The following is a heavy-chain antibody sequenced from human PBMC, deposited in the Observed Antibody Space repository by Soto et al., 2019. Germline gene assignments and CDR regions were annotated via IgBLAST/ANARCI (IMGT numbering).Heavy chain of an antibody. CDR1: GGSFSGYY. CDR3: ATMHPDSGSYDY. CDR2: INHSGST. J-gene: IGHJ4*02. V-gene: IGHV4-34*01. Sequence: SETLSLTCAVYGGSFSGYYWSWIRQPPGKGLEWIGEINHSGSTNYNPSLKSRVTISVDTSKNQFSLKLSSVTAADTAVYYCATMHPDSGSYDYWGQGTLVTVSS. D-gene: IGHD1-26*01.